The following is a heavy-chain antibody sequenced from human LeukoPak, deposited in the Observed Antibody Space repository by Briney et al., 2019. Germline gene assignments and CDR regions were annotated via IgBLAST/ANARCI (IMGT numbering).Heavy chain of an antibody. CDR1: GFTFSSYA. D-gene: IGHD2-21*02. V-gene: IGHV3-30*04. Sequence: GGSLRLSCAASGFTFSSYAMHWVRQAPGKGLEWVAVISYDGSNKYYADSVKGRFTISRDNSKNTLYLQMNSLRAEDTAVYYCAKGVSLTNCGGDCYLGAYYYMDVWGKGTTVTISS. J-gene: IGHJ6*03. CDR3: AKGVSLTNCGGDCYLGAYYYMDV. CDR2: ISYDGSNK.